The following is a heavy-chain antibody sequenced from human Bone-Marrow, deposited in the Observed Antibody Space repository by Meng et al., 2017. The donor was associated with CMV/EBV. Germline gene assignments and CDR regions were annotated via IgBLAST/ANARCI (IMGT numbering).Heavy chain of an antibody. D-gene: IGHD5-12*01. V-gene: IGHV3-9*01. CDR3: AKDYSAYDIGVDAFDI. CDR2: ISWNSGSI. Sequence: SLKISCAASGFTFDDYAMHWVRQPPGKGLEWVSGISWNSGSIGYADSVKGRFTISRDNAKNSLHLQMNSLRAEDTALYYCAKDYSAYDIGVDAFDIWGQGTMVT. J-gene: IGHJ3*02. CDR1: GFTFDDYA.